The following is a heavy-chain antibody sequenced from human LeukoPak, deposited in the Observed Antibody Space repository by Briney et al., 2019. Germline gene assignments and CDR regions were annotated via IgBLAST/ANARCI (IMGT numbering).Heavy chain of an antibody. J-gene: IGHJ4*02. CDR1: GFTFSGSA. CDR3: TRGWEYCSSTSCKLG. CDR2: IRSKANSYAT. Sequence: GGSLRLSCAASGFTFSGSAMHWVRQASGKGLEWVGRIRSKANSYATAYAASVKGRFTISRDDSKSTAYLQMNSLKTEDTAVYYCTRGWEYCSSTSCKLGWGQGTLVTVSS. D-gene: IGHD2-2*01. V-gene: IGHV3-73*01.